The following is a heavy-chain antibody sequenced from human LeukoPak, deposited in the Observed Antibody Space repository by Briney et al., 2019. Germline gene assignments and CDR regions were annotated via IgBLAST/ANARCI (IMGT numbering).Heavy chain of an antibody. D-gene: IGHD3-10*01. CDR1: GFAFSRND. CDR2: IGGSGTRT. CDR3: AKYRGFGDSYDS. Sequence: GALRLSCAASGFAFSRNDMSWVRQAPGKVLEWVSSIGGSGTRTYYAASVKGRFTISRDTSKNTLYLQMNSLRAENAAVYYCAKYRGFGDSYDSWGQGTLVTASS. V-gene: IGHV3-23*01. J-gene: IGHJ4*02.